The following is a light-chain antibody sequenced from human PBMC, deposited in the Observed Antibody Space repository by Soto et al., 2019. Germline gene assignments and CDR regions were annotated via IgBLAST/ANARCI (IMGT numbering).Light chain of an antibody. CDR3: QQYGSSPWT. CDR2: GAS. V-gene: IGKV3-20*01. Sequence: EIVLTQSPGTLSLSPGERATLSCRASQSVSSSYLAWYQQKPGQAPRPLIYGASSRAIGIPDRFSGSGSGTDFTLTISRLEHDDFAVYYCQQYGSSPWTFGQGTNVEIK. J-gene: IGKJ1*01. CDR1: QSVSSSY.